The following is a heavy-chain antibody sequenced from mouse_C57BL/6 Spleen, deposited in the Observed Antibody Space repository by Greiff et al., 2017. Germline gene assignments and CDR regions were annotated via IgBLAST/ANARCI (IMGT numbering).Heavy chain of an antibody. CDR3: ARDDYDGYYHYAMDY. D-gene: IGHD2-3*01. V-gene: IGHV3-6*01. CDR1: GYSITSGYY. CDR2: ISYDGSN. J-gene: IGHJ4*01. Sequence: ESGPGLVKPSQSLSLTCSVTGYSITSGYYWKWIRQFPGNKLEWMGYISYDGSNNYNPSLKNRISITRDTSKNQFFLKLNSVTTEDTATYYCARDDYDGYYHYAMDYWGQGTSVTVSS.